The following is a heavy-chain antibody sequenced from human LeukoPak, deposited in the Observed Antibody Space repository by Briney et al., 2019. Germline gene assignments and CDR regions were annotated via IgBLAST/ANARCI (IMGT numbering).Heavy chain of an antibody. CDR1: GYSFTTYW. CDR3: ARLYYYDSSGSPDAFDI. J-gene: IGHJ3*02. V-gene: IGHV5-51*01. CDR2: IYPGDSDT. D-gene: IGHD3-22*01. Sequence: GESLRISCRGSGYSFTTYWIAWVRQMPGKGLEWMGIIYPGDSDTRYSPSFQGHVTISADMSISTAYLQWSSLKASDTAMYYCARLYYYDSSGSPDAFDIWGQGTMVTVSS.